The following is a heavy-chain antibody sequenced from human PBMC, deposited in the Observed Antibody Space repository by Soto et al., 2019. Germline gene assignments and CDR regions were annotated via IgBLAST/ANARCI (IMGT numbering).Heavy chain of an antibody. V-gene: IGHV1-2*02. CDR2: INPDSGGT. CDR3: KRKVATFKFDY. Sequence: GASVKVSCKASGYMFTGYYMHWVRQAPGQGLEWMGWINPDSGGTNYQQKFQGRVTMTRDTSISTAYLELSSLRSDHTAVYYCKRKVATFKFDYWGQGTLVTVSS. D-gene: IGHD5-12*01. J-gene: IGHJ4*02. CDR1: GYMFTGYY.